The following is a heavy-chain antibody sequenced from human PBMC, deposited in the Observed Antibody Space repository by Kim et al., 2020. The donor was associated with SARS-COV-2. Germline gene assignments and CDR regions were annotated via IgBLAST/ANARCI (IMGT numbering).Heavy chain of an antibody. CDR2: IKSKIDGGTT. J-gene: IGHJ4*02. Sequence: GGSLRLSCAASGFTFSNAWMSWVRQAPGKGLEWVGRIKSKIDGGTTDYAAPVKGRFTISRDGSKKTLYLQMNSLKTEDTAVYYCTTGSQQLVLHYWGQGTLVTVSS. D-gene: IGHD6-13*01. CDR1: GFTFSNAW. CDR3: TTGSQQLVLHY. V-gene: IGHV3-15*01.